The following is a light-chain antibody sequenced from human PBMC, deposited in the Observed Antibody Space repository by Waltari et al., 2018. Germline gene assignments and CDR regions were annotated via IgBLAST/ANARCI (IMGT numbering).Light chain of an antibody. CDR3: QQGDTSPPT. Sequence: EIHMTQSPSSVSASVGDRVSTSCRASQDISTSLAWYQQKSGQAPSLLIYAASTLQSGVPSRFSGGGTGTDFTLTINNLHPEDFATYFCQQGDTSPPTFGPGTKVEFK. CDR2: AAS. CDR1: QDISTS. J-gene: IGKJ1*01. V-gene: IGKV1-12*01.